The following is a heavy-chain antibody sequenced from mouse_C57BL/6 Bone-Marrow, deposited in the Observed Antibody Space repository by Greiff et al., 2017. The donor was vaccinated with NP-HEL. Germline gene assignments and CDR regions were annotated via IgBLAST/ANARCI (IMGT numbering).Heavy chain of an antibody. CDR3: ARMDLTGPYAMDY. J-gene: IGHJ4*01. D-gene: IGHD4-1*01. V-gene: IGHV8-8*01. CDR2: IWWDDDQ. CDR1: GFSLSTFGMG. Sequence: QVTLKECGPGILQPSQTLSLTCSFSGFSLSTFGMGVGWIRQPSGKGLEWLAHIWWDDDQYYNPALKSRLTLSKDTSKNQVFLKIANVDTADTATYYCARMDLTGPYAMDYWGQGTSVTVSS.